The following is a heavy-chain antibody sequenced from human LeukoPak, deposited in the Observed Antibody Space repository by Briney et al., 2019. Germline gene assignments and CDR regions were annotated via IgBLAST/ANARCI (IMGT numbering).Heavy chain of an antibody. CDR1: GFSFSSYG. V-gene: IGHV3-30*02. CDR2: IRYDKNND. Sequence: PGGSLRLSCAASGFSFSSYGMHWVRQAPGKGLEWVAFIRYDKNNDYYADSVRGRFTISRDNSKNTLYLQMNSLRAEDTAVYYCARAGYCSSTSCHNWFDPWGQGTLVTVSS. J-gene: IGHJ5*02. D-gene: IGHD2-2*03. CDR3: ARAGYCSSTSCHNWFDP.